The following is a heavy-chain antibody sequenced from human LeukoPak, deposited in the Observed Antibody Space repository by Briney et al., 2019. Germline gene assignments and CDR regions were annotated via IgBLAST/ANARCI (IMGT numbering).Heavy chain of an antibody. Sequence: AETLSLTCSVSGGSITSSYWSWMRHSPGKGLEGIGYIHYTESNNYNPSLKTRLTMLIDPSKTKFSLNLSSVPAADTAVYYCARGRYSAGDNWFDPWGQGTLVTVSS. CDR2: IHYTESN. D-gene: IGHD3-9*01. J-gene: IGHJ5*02. CDR3: ARGRYSAGDNWFDP. CDR1: GGSITSSY. V-gene: IGHV4-59*01.